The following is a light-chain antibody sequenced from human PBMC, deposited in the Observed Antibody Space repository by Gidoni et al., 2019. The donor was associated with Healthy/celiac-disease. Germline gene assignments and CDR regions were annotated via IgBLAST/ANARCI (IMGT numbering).Light chain of an antibody. CDR1: QSIRSY. J-gene: IGKJ2*01. Sequence: DIQMTQSPSSLSASVGDRVTITCRASQSIRSYLNWYQQKPGKDPKLLIYAASSLQSGVPSRFSGSGSGTDFTLTISSLQPEDFATYYCQQSDSTPSYTFXQXTKLEIK. CDR3: QQSDSTPSYT. CDR2: AAS. V-gene: IGKV1-39*01.